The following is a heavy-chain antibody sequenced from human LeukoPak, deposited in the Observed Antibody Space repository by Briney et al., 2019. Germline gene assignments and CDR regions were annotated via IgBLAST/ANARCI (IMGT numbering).Heavy chain of an antibody. Sequence: GGSLRLSCAASGFSVSRNFMSWVRQAPGRGLEWVSVIYAGGTTHYIDSVKGRFTISRDNSNNTVFLQMNSLRGDDTAVYYCVREWANQRQRRDDWGKGTLVTVSS. J-gene: IGHJ4*02. CDR1: GFSVSRNF. CDR3: VREWANQRQRRDD. D-gene: IGHD1-14*01. CDR2: IYAGGTT. V-gene: IGHV3-53*01.